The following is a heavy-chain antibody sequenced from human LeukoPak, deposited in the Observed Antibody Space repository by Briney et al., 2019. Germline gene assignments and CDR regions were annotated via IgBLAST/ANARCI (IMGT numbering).Heavy chain of an antibody. CDR3: ARGPRQYFDF. D-gene: IGHD6-25*01. CDR2: IYSGDIT. CDR1: GFAVSSNY. V-gene: IGHV3-53*01. Sequence: PGGSLRLSCAASGFAVSSNYMSWVRQAPGKGLEWVSVIYSGDITYYADSVKGRFTISRDNSKNTLYLQMNSLRAEDTAVYYCARGPRQYFDFWGQGTLVTVSS. J-gene: IGHJ4*02.